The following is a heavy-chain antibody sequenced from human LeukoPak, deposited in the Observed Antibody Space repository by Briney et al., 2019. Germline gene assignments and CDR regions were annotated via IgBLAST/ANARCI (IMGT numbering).Heavy chain of an antibody. D-gene: IGHD3-22*01. CDR1: GFTFSSYG. V-gene: IGHV3-30*18. J-gene: IGHJ4*02. CDR2: ISYDGSNK. CDR3: AKHDSSGIFDY. Sequence: QAGGSLRLSCAASGFTFSSYGMHWVRQAPGKGLEWVAVISYDGSNKYYADSVKGRFTISRDNSKNTLYLQMNSLRAEDTAVYYCAKHDSSGIFDYWGREPWSPSPQ.